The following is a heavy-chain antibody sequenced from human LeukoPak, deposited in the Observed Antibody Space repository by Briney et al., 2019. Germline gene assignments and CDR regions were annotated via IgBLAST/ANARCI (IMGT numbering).Heavy chain of an antibody. CDR2: INAGNGDT. CDR3: ARADSGSYTSMDV. Sequence: ASVEVSCKASGGTFSSYAISWVRQAPGQGLEWMGWINAGNGDTKYSQKFQGRVTITTDESTSTAYMELSSLRSEDTAVYYCARADSGSYTSMDVWGKGTTVTVSS. J-gene: IGHJ6*03. D-gene: IGHD1-26*01. V-gene: IGHV1-69*05. CDR1: GGTFSSYA.